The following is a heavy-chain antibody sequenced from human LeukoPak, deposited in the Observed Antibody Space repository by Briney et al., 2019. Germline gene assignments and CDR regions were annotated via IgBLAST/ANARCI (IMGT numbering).Heavy chain of an antibody. CDR3: ARERSYYDSSGYYYGWFDP. D-gene: IGHD3-22*01. CDR2: INTNTGNP. Sequence: GASVKVSCKASGYTFTSYAMNWVRQAPGQGLEWMGWINTNTGNPTYAQGFTGRFVFSLDTSVSTAYLQISSLKAEDTAVYYCARERSYYDSSGYYYGWFDPWGQGTLVTVSS. CDR1: GYTFTSYA. J-gene: IGHJ5*02. V-gene: IGHV7-4-1*02.